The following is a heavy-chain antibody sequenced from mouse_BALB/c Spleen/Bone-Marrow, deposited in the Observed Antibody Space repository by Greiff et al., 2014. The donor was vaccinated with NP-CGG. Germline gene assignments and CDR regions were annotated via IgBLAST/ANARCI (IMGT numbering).Heavy chain of an antibody. Sequence: VNVVESGPGLVAPSQSLSIACTVSGFSLTSYGVHWVRQPPGKGLEWLGAIWAGGSTDYNSALMSRLSISKDNSKSQVFLKMDSLQTDDTAMYYCARALYYYGSSYYTMDYWGQGTSVIVSS. CDR2: IWAGGST. CDR1: GFSLTSYG. J-gene: IGHJ4*01. V-gene: IGHV2-9*02. D-gene: IGHD1-1*01. CDR3: ARALYYYGSSYYTMDY.